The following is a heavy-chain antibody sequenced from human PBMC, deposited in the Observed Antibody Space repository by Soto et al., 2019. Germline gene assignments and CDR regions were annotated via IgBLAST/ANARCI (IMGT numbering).Heavy chain of an antibody. V-gene: IGHV3-23*01. J-gene: IGHJ6*02. Sequence: GGSLRLSCAASGFTFSNYALSWVRQAPGKGLEWVSGISGSGGSTYYADSVKGRFTISRDNSKNALYLRMNSLRAEDTAVYYCAKGLREHIVVVTAITVYYYYGVDVWGQGTTVTVSS. CDR3: AKGLREHIVVVTAITVYYYYGVDV. CDR2: ISGSGGST. D-gene: IGHD2-21*02. CDR1: GFTFSNYA.